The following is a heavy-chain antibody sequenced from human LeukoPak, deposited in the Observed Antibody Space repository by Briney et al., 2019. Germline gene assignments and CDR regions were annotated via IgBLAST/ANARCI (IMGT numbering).Heavy chain of an antibody. CDR1: GFTFSSYA. CDR3: TRPHYGSDAFDI. V-gene: IGHV3-23*01. J-gene: IGHJ3*02. CDR2: ISGSGGST. Sequence: GGSLRLSCAASGFTFSSYAMSWVRQAPGKGLEWVSAISGSGGSTYYADSVKGRFTISRDNAKNSLYLQMNSLRAEDTAVYYCTRPHYGSDAFDIWGQGTMVTVSS. D-gene: IGHD4-17*01.